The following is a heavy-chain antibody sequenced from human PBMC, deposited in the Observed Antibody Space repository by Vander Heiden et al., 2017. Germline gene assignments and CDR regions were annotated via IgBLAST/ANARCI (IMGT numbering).Heavy chain of an antibody. CDR1: GFTFSDHY. Sequence: EVQVVQSGGGLVQPGGSLRLSCPASGFTFSDHYLDWVRQAPGKGLEWVGRSRNKGNSNPTEYAASVKGRFTISRDDSKNSLYLQMNSLKTEDTALYYCARLRDRGYFDYWGQGTLVTVSS. V-gene: IGHV3-72*01. CDR3: ARLRDRGYFDY. J-gene: IGHJ4*02. CDR2: SRNKGNSNPT. D-gene: IGHD2-15*01.